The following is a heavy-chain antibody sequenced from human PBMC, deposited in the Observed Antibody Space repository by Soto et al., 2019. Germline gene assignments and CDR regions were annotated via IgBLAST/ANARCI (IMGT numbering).Heavy chain of an antibody. D-gene: IGHD2-2*01. J-gene: IGHJ1*01. CDR2: INAGNGNT. CDR3: ARESAAAIPRYFQH. CDR1: GYTFTSYA. V-gene: IGHV1-3*01. Sequence: ASVKVSCKASGYTFTSYAMHWVRQAPGQRLEWMGWINAGNGNTKYSQKFQGRVTITRDTSASTAYMELSSLRSEDTAVYYCARESAAAIPRYFQHWGQGTLVTVSS.